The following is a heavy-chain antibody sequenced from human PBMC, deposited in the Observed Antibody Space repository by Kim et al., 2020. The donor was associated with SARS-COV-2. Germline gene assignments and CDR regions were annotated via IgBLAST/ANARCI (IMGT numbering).Heavy chain of an antibody. J-gene: IGHJ4*02. CDR1: GFTFSSYS. CDR3: AREAGRRVRGYSGYTAYFDY. CDR2: ISSSSSYI. V-gene: IGHV3-21*01. D-gene: IGHD5-12*01. Sequence: GGSLRLSCAASGFTFSSYSMNWVRQAPGKGLEWVSSISSSSSYIYYADSVKGRFTISRDNAKNSLYLQMNSLRAEDTAVYYCAREAGRRVRGYSGYTAYFDYWGQGTLVTVSS.